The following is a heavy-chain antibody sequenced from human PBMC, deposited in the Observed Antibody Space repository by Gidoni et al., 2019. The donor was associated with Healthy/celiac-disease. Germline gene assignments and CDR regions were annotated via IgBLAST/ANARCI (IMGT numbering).Heavy chain of an antibody. CDR2: ISSSSSYI. Sequence: EVQLVESGGGLVKSGGSLRLSGAASGLTFRSYSMNGVRQAPGKGLEWVSSISSSSSYIYYADSVKGRFTISRDNAKNSLYLQMNSLRAEDTAVYYCARVGRYYGSGSYHLDYWGQGTLVTVSS. V-gene: IGHV3-21*01. D-gene: IGHD3-10*01. J-gene: IGHJ4*02. CDR3: ARVGRYYGSGSYHLDY. CDR1: GLTFRSYS.